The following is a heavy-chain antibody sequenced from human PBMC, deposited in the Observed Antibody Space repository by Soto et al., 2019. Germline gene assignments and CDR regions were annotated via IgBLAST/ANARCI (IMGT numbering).Heavy chain of an antibody. CDR3: ARVGYCGGDCYPYDY. Sequence: QVQLVQSGAEVKKPGSSVKVSCKASGGTFSSYAITWVRQAPGQGLEWMGGIIPIFGTANYAQKFQGRVTITADESTSTAYTELSSLRSEDTAVYYCARVGYCGGDCYPYDYWGQGTLVTVSS. CDR2: IIPIFGTA. D-gene: IGHD2-21*02. CDR1: GGTFSSYA. J-gene: IGHJ4*02. V-gene: IGHV1-69*01.